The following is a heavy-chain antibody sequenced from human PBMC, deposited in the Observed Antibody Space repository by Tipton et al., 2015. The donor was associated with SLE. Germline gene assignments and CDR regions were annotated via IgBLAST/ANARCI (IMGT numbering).Heavy chain of an antibody. CDR3: ARQDLGRAPTLTFDI. CDR1: GGPIRNSPYY. D-gene: IGHD3-9*01. J-gene: IGHJ4*02. V-gene: IGHV4-39*01. CDR2: VFDTGYT. Sequence: TLSLTCHFPGGPIRNSPYYWAWIRQTRGKRLEWIGSVFDTGYTAYNPSLEGRVSLSVDTSNNEFSLKLSCVTAADAAVYFCARQDLGRAPTLTFDIWGLVTLVTVSS.